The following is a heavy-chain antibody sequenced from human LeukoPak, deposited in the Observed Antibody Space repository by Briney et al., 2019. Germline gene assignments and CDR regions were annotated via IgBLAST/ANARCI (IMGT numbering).Heavy chain of an antibody. J-gene: IGHJ5*02. CDR2: INYSGST. V-gene: IGHV4-39*07. Sequence: PSETLSLTCIVSGDSISRSSYYWGWIRQPPGKGLEWIASINYSGSTYYNPSLKSRVTISVDTSKNQFSLNLGSMTAADTAVYYCARQRIAATGTVWFDPWGQGTLVTVSS. CDR3: ARQRIAATGTVWFDP. CDR1: GDSISRSSYY. D-gene: IGHD6-13*01.